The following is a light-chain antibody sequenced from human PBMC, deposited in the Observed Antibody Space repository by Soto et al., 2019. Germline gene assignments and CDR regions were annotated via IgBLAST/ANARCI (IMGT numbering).Light chain of an antibody. V-gene: IGKV3-20*01. CDR3: QQYGVSPPYT. Sequence: EIVLTQSPGTLSLSPGERATLSCRASQSVASNYLAWYQQKPGQTPGLLIYGASNRATDIPDRFSGSGSGTDFTLTISSLEPEDFAVYYCQQYGVSPPYTFGQGTKLEIK. CDR2: GAS. CDR1: QSVASNY. J-gene: IGKJ2*01.